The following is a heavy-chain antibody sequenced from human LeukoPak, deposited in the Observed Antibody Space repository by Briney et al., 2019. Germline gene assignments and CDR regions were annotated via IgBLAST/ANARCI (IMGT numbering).Heavy chain of an antibody. CDR1: VGTFSSYA. Sequence: SVKVSCKASVGTFSSYAISWVRQAPGQGLEWMGGIIPIFGTANYAQKFQGRVTITTDESTSTAYMELSSLRSEDTAVYYCARALRIAARPEYYYYMDVWGKGTTVTVSS. V-gene: IGHV1-69*05. J-gene: IGHJ6*03. D-gene: IGHD6-6*01. CDR2: IIPIFGTA. CDR3: ARALRIAARPEYYYYMDV.